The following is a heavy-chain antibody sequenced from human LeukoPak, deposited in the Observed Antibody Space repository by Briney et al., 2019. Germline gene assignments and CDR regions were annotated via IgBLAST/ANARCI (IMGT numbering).Heavy chain of an antibody. Sequence: GGSLRLSSAASGFTFSSSIMNWVRRVPGKGLEWVSCISRSSSYIYYADSVKGRFTVSRDDGKNSLYLQMNSLRVEDTAVYYCASEGRSNGFYGGLAFWGEGALVTVSS. V-gene: IGHV3-21*01. D-gene: IGHD6-19*01. CDR3: ASEGRSNGFYGGLAF. CDR2: ISRSSSYI. CDR1: GFTFSSSI. J-gene: IGHJ4*02.